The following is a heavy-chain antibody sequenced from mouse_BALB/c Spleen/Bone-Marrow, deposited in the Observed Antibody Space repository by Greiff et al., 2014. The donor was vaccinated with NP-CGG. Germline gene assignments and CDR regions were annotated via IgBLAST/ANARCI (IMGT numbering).Heavy chain of an antibody. CDR1: GYSFTDYN. J-gene: IGHJ4*01. CDR3: ASYHSSGYAMDY. CDR2: IDPYNGGT. V-gene: IGHV1S135*01. D-gene: IGHD3-1*01. Sequence: EVKLVESGPELVKPGASVKVSCKASGYSFTDYNMYWVKQSHGKSLEWIGYIDPYNGGTSYNQKFKGKATLTVDKSSSTAFMYLNSLTSEDSAVYYCASYHSSGYAMDYWGQGTSVTVSS.